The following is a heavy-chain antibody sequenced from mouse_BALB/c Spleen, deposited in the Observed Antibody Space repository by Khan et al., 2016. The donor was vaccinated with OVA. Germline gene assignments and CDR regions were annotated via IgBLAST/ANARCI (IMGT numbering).Heavy chain of an antibody. Sequence: IQLVQSGPELMKPGASVKISCKASGYSFSTYYIHWVTRSHGKTLEWIGYIDPFNGGATYNQKFKDKATLTADKSSSTAYMHLASLTSEDSAVYYCTRHGSTSWFAYWGQGTLVTVSA. J-gene: IGHJ3*01. V-gene: IGHV1S135*01. CDR3: TRHGSTSWFAY. D-gene: IGHD1-1*01. CDR1: GYSFSTYY. CDR2: IDPFNGGA.